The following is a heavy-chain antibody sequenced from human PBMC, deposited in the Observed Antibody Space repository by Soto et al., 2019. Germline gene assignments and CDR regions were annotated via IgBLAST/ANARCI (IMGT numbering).Heavy chain of an antibody. CDR1: GGSLNQYA. CDR3: ADLSLGYCSSTTCPPDY. J-gene: IGHJ4*02. CDR2: IIPSFGRT. Sequence: QVQLVQSGAEVKKPGSSVKVSCKVSGGSLNQYAISWVRQTPGQGLEWMGGIIPSFGRTSYAQKFQGRVTITRDESTTTVNLELSGLRSEDSAIYFCADLSLGYCSSTTCPPDYWGQGTLVTVSS. V-gene: IGHV1-69*05. D-gene: IGHD2-15*01.